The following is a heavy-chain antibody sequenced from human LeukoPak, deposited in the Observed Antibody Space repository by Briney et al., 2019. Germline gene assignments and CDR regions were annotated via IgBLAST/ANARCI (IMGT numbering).Heavy chain of an antibody. J-gene: IGHJ3*02. V-gene: IGHV1-8*03. Sequence: ASVKVSCKASGYTFTSYDINWVRQATGQGLEWMGWMNPNSGNTGYAQKFQGRVTITRNTSISTAYMEPSSLRSEDTAVYYCARGGTSWPDAFDIWGQGTMVTVSS. CDR3: ARGGTSWPDAFDI. CDR1: GYTFTSYD. D-gene: IGHD2-2*01. CDR2: MNPNSGNT.